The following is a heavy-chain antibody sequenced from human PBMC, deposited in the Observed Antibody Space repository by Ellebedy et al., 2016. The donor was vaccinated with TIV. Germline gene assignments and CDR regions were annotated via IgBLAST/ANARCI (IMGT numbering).Heavy chain of an antibody. D-gene: IGHD3-10*01. CDR3: ARFRDYFGSGSRNYYYYVMDV. CDR1: GGSMNSYY. Sequence: SETLSLTCTVTGGSMNSYYWSWVRQPPGKGLEWIGFIHYSGSTNYNPSLKSRVTIAVDTSKNHFSLKLSSATAADTALYYCARFRDYFGSGSRNYYYYVMDVWGQGTTVTVSS. J-gene: IGHJ6*02. V-gene: IGHV4-59*01. CDR2: IHYSGST.